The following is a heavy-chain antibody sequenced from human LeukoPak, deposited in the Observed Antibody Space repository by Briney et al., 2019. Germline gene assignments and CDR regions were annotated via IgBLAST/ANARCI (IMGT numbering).Heavy chain of an antibody. Sequence: GGSLRLSCAASGFTVSSNYMSWVRQAPGKGLEWVSVICSGGSTYYADSVKGRFTISRDNSKNTLYLQMNSLRAEDTAVYYCARDTRRIQLSSFDPWGQGTLVTVSS. CDR2: ICSGGST. CDR3: ARDTRRIQLSSFDP. D-gene: IGHD5-18*01. CDR1: GFTVSSNY. J-gene: IGHJ5*02. V-gene: IGHV3-66*02.